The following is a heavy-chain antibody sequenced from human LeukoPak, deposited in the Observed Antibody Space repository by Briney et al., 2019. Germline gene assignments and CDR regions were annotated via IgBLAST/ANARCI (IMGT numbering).Heavy chain of an antibody. D-gene: IGHD1-26*01. Sequence: GGSLRLSCAASGFTFSSYAMSWVRQAPGKGLGWVSAISGSGGSTYYADSVKGRFTISRDNSKNTLYLQMDSLRAEDTAVYYCAKEIGGSYFRGAFDIWAKGQWSPSLQ. CDR2: ISGSGGST. CDR3: AKEIGGSYFRGAFDI. CDR1: GFTFSSYA. V-gene: IGHV3-23*01. J-gene: IGHJ3*02.